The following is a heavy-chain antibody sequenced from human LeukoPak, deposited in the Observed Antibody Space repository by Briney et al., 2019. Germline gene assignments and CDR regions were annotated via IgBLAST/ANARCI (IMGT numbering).Heavy chain of an antibody. CDR2: IYYSGST. CDR1: GGSISSGGYY. D-gene: IGHD3-9*01. J-gene: IGHJ6*02. CDR3: ARDGSTQDYDILTQPQRAYGMDV. V-gene: IGHV4-31*03. Sequence: PSETLSLTCTVSGGSISSGGYYWSWLRQHPGTGLEWIGYIYYSGSTYYNPSLKSRVTISVDTSKNQFSLKLSSVTAADTAVYYCARDGSTQDYDILTQPQRAYGMDVWGQGTTVTVSS.